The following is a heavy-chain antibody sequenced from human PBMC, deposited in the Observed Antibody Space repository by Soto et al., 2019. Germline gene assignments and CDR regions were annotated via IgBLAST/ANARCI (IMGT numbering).Heavy chain of an antibody. CDR3: ARELERRGGWFDP. CDR2: ISSSSSYV. Sequence: EVQLVESGGGLVKPGGSLRLSCAASGFTFSSYSMNWLRQAPGKGLEWVSSISSSSSYVYYADSVKGRFTISRDNAKNSLYLQMNSLRAEDTAVYYCARELERRGGWFDPWGQGTLVTVSS. D-gene: IGHD1-1*01. V-gene: IGHV3-21*01. J-gene: IGHJ5*02. CDR1: GFTFSSYS.